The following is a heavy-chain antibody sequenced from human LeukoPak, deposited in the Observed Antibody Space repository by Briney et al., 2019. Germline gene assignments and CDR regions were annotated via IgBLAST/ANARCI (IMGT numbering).Heavy chain of an antibody. CDR1: GGSISSYY. D-gene: IGHD6-19*01. CDR3: ARSSGLYDLD. V-gene: IGHV4-4*07. Sequence: PSETPSLTFTVSGGSISSYYWRWIRQPAAKGLKRIGRIYTRGSTNYNPSLKSRVTKSVDTSKNQFSLKLSSLAAADAAVYYSARSSGLYDLDWGQGTLVTVSS. CDR2: IYTRGST. J-gene: IGHJ4*02.